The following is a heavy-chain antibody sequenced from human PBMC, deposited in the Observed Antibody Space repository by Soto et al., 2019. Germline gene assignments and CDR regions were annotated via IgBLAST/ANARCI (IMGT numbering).Heavy chain of an antibody. D-gene: IGHD6-13*01. V-gene: IGHV3-23*01. CDR1: GFTFSSYA. Sequence: GGSLRLSCAASGFTFSSYAMSWVRQAPGKGLEWVSAISGSGGSTYYADSVKGRFTISRDNSKNTLYLQMNSLRAEDTAVYYCAKDLRIAAAGTLNWFDPGGQGTLVTVSS. CDR2: ISGSGGST. J-gene: IGHJ5*02. CDR3: AKDLRIAAAGTLNWFDP.